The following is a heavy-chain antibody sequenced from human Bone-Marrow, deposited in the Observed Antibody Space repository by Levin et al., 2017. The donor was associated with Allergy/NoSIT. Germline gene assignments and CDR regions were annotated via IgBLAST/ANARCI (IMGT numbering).Heavy chain of an antibody. V-gene: IGHV4-30-2*01. CDR3: ARGPMVRGVKYYFDH. CDR1: GGSISGGGYS. J-gene: IGHJ4*02. CDR2: IYPSGNT. Sequence: SQTLSLPCAVSGGSISGGGYSWSWVRQPPGKGLECIGYIYPSGNTYYNPSFKSRATMSVDTSKNQVSLHLDSVTAADTAVYFCARGPMVRGVKYYFDHWGQGTLVTVSS. D-gene: IGHD3-10*01.